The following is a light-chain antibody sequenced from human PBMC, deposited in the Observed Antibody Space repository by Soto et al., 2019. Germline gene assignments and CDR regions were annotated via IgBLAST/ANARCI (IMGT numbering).Light chain of an antibody. V-gene: IGKV4-1*01. CDR1: QSVLYSSNNKNY. CDR2: WAS. Sequence: DIVMTQSPDSLAVFLGERATINCKSSQSVLYSSNNKNYLAWYQQKPGQPPKLLIYWASTRESGVPDRFSGSESDTDFTLTISSLQAEDVAVYYCQQYYSTPFTFGGGTKVEIK. CDR3: QQYYSTPFT. J-gene: IGKJ4*01.